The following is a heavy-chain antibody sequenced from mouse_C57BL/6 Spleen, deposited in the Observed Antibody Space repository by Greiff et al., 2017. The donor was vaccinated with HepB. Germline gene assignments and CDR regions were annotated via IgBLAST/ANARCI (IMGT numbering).Heavy chain of an antibody. D-gene: IGHD2-5*01. V-gene: IGHV1-9*01. CDR3: ASPHYSNYDYAMDY. Sequence: VQLQQSGAELMKPGASVKLSCKATGYTFTGYWIEWVKQRPGHGLEWIGEILPGSGSTNYNEKFKGKATFTADTSSNTAYMQLSSLTTEDSAIYYCASPHYSNYDYAMDYWGQGTSVTVSS. CDR2: ILPGSGST. J-gene: IGHJ4*01. CDR1: GYTFTGYW.